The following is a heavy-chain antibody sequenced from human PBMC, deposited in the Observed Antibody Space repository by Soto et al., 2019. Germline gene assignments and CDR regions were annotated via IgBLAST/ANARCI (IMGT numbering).Heavy chain of an antibody. CDR1: GFTFTSSA. CDR3: AADLYDYYDSSGYYPY. Sequence: VKVSCKASGFTFTSSAVQWVRQARGQRLEWIGWIVVGSGNTNYAQKFQERVTITRDMSTSTAYMELSSLRSEDTAVYYCAADLYDYYDSSGYYPYWGQGXLVTVSS. CDR2: IVVGSGNT. V-gene: IGHV1-58*01. J-gene: IGHJ4*02. D-gene: IGHD3-22*01.